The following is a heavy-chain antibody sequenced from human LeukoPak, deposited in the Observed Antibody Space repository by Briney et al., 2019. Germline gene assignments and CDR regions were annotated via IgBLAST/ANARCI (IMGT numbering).Heavy chain of an antibody. D-gene: IGHD1-26*01. CDR2: ITGSGGST. V-gene: IGHV3-23*01. J-gene: IGHJ4*02. CDR3: TQWELSTLLDY. Sequence: PGGSLRLSCAASGFTFSNYGMSWVRQAPGKGLEWVSAITGSGGSTYYADSVKGRFTISRDNSKNTLYLQMDSLRVEDMAVYYCTQWELSTLLDYWGQGTLVTVSS. CDR1: GFTFSNYG.